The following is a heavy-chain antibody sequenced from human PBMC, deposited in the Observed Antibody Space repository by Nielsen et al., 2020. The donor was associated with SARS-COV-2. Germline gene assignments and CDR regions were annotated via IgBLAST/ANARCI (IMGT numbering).Heavy chain of an antibody. CDR1: GFTFSSYA. Sequence: GGSLRLSCAASGFTFSSYAMHWVRQAPGKGLEWVVVISYDGSNKYYADSVKGRFTISRDNSKNTLYLQMNSLRAEDTAVYYCARDDESAFDIWGQGTMVTVSS. J-gene: IGHJ3*02. CDR3: ARDDESAFDI. CDR2: ISYDGSNK. V-gene: IGHV3-30*04.